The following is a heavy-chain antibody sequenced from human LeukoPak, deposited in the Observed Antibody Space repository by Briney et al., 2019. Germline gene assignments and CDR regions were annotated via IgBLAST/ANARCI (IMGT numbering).Heavy chain of an antibody. J-gene: IGHJ5*02. CDR1: GFTFSSYG. Sequence: GGSLRLSCAASGFTFSSYGMHWVRQAPGKGLEWVAFIRYDGSNKYYADSVKGRFTISRDNSENTLYLQMYSLTAEDTAVYYCAKIGVWGPHWFDPWGQGTLVTVSS. CDR3: AKIGVWGPHWFDP. V-gene: IGHV3-30*02. D-gene: IGHD3-3*01. CDR2: IRYDGSNK.